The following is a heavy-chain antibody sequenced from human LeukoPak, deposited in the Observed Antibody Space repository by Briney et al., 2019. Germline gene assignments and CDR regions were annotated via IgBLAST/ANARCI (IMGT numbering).Heavy chain of an antibody. CDR3: ARDGPITMIVVVTAFDY. CDR2: IYHSGST. D-gene: IGHD3-22*01. CDR1: GGSFSGYY. Sequence: SETLSLTCAVYGGSFSGYYWGWIRQPPGKGLEWIGSIYHSGSTYYNPSLKSRVTISVDTPKNQFSLKLSSVTAADTAVYYCARDGPITMIVVVTAFDYWGQGTLVTVSS. J-gene: IGHJ4*02. V-gene: IGHV4-38-2*02.